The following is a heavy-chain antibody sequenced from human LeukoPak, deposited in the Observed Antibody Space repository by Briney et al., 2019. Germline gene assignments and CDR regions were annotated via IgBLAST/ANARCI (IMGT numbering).Heavy chain of an antibody. J-gene: IGHJ4*02. CDR2: ISSSSSTI. CDR1: GFTFSSYS. D-gene: IGHD1-26*01. V-gene: IGHV3-48*01. Sequence: SGGSLRLSCAASGFTFSSYSMNWVRQAPGKGLEWVSYISSSSSTIYYADSVKGRFTISRDNAKNSLYLQMNSLRAEDTAVYYCARVAGGSYYGRQTDYWGQGTLVTVSS. CDR3: ARVAGGSYYGRQTDY.